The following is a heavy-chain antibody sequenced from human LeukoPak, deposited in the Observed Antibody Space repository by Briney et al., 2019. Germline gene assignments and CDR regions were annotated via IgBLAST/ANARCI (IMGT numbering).Heavy chain of an antibody. D-gene: IGHD3-22*01. V-gene: IGHV4-39*01. J-gene: IGHJ5*02. CDR2: TYYSGST. Sequence: PSETLSLTCTVSGGSISSSSYYWGWIRQPPGKGLEWIGSTYYSGSTYYNPSLKSRVTISVDTSKNQFSLKLSSVTAAGTAVYYCARQVSYYDSSGYYSNWFDPWGQGTLVTVSS. CDR3: ARQVSYYDSSGYYSNWFDP. CDR1: GGSISSSSYY.